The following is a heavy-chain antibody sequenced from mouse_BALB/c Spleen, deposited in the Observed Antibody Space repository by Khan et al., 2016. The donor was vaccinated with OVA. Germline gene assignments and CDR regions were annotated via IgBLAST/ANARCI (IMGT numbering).Heavy chain of an antibody. Sequence: QVQLQQSGAELARPGASVKLSCTASGYTFTDYYINWVKQRTGQGLEWIGEISPGSGDTYYNERFMGKATLTADKSSSTAYMQLSSLTSEGSAVYFCARRNYFGYTFAYWGQGTLVTVSA. J-gene: IGHJ3*01. V-gene: IGHV1-77*01. CDR1: GYTFTDYY. D-gene: IGHD1-2*01. CDR3: ARRNYFGYTFAY. CDR2: ISPGSGDT.